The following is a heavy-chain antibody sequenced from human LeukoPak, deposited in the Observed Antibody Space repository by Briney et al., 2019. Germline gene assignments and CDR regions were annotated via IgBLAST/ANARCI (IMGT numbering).Heavy chain of an antibody. CDR2: INPNSGGT. Sequence: AASVKASCKASGYTFTGYYVHWVRQAPGQGLEWMGWINPNSGGTNYAQKFQGRVTMTRDTSISTAYMELSRLRSDDTAVYYCARDRSWMTTEAFDIWGQGTMVTVSS. CDR1: GYTFTGYY. V-gene: IGHV1-2*02. CDR3: ARDRSWMTTEAFDI. D-gene: IGHD4-17*01. J-gene: IGHJ3*02.